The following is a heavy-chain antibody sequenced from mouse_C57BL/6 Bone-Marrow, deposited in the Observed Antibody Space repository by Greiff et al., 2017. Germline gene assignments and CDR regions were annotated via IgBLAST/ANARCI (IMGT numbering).Heavy chain of an antibody. D-gene: IGHD1-1*01. CDR3: AKITTVVATGSDY. V-gene: IGHV1-64*01. CDR1: GYTFTSYW. CDR2: IHPNSGST. Sequence: QVQLKQPGAELVKPGASVKLSCKASGYTFTSYWMHWVKQRPGQGLEWIGMIHPNSGSTNYNEKFKSKATLTVDKSSSTAYMQLSILKSEDSAVYYCAKITTVVATGSDYWGQGTTLTVSS. J-gene: IGHJ2*01.